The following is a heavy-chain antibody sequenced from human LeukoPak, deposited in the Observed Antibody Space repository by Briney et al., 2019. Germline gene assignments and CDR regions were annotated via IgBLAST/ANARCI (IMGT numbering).Heavy chain of an antibody. CDR1: GFAFSDYS. D-gene: IGHD7-27*01. CDR3: ARDDNWGFDY. CDR2: TRGSGSGM. J-gene: IGHJ4*02. V-gene: IGHV3-21*05. Sequence: GGSLRLSCAAPGFAFSDYSMNWVRQAPGKGPEWVANTRGSGSGMGSGNYYAGAVKGRFTISRDNAKNSLYLQMNSLRAEDTAFYYCARDDNWGFDYWGQGALVTVSS.